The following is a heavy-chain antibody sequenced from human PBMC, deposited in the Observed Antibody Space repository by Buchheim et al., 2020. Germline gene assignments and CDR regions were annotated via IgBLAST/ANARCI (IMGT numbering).Heavy chain of an antibody. V-gene: IGHV4-59*01. J-gene: IGHJ4*02. Sequence: QVQLQESGPGLVKPSETLSLTCTVSGDSISSDWWSWLRQSPGKGLEWIGHVFHSGSTNYNPSLKSRVAISVGTSKKEFSLKLSSVTAADTAVYYCARDPATSYGQLDYWGQGT. CDR1: GDSISSDW. D-gene: IGHD5-18*01. CDR3: ARDPATSYGQLDY. CDR2: VFHSGST.